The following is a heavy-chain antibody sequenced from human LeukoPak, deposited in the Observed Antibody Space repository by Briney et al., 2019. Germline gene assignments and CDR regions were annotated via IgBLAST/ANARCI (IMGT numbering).Heavy chain of an antibody. J-gene: IGHJ5*02. D-gene: IGHD5-18*01. V-gene: IGHV3-30-3*01. CDR1: GFTFSSYA. CDR3: ARDRGYSYGFNWFDP. CDR2: ISYDGSNK. Sequence: GGSLRLSCAASGFTFSSYAMHWVRQAPGKGLEWVAVISYDGSNKYYADSVKGRFTIPRDNSKNTLYLQMNSLRAEGTAVYYCARDRGYSYGFNWFDPWGQGTLVTVSS.